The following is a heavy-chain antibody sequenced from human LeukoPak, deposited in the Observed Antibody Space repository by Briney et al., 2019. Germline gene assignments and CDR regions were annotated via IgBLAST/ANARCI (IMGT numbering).Heavy chain of an antibody. CDR1: GFTFSSYA. Sequence: GGSPRLSCAASGFTFSSYAMSWVRQAPGKGLEWVSIISGSGGSTYFADSVKGRFTISRDNSKNTLYLQMSSLRAEDTAVYYCAKSGGYHYPYYFDYWGQGTLVTVSS. J-gene: IGHJ4*02. V-gene: IGHV3-23*01. CDR3: AKSGGYHYPYYFDY. D-gene: IGHD1-20*01. CDR2: ISGSGGST.